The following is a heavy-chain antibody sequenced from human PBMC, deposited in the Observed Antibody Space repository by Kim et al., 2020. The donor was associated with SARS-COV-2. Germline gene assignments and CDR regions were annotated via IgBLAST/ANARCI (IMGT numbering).Heavy chain of an antibody. V-gene: IGHV3-9*01. J-gene: IGHJ4*02. D-gene: IGHD1-7*01. CDR3: AKDIGYNWNYVKH. Sequence: DYADSVKSRFTISRDNAKNSLYLQMDSLRAEDTALYYCAKDIGYNWNYVKHWGQGTLVTVSS.